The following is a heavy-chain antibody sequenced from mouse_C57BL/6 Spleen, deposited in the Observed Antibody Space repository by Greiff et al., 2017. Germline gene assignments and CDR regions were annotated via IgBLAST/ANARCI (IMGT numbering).Heavy chain of an antibody. Sequence: VQLQQPGAELVKPGASVKMSCKASGYTFTSYWITWVKQSPGQGLEGIGDIYPGSGSTNYNEKFKSKATLTVDTSSSTAYMQLSRLTSEDSAVYDCERHGRVAMDYWGQGTSVTVPS. V-gene: IGHV1-55*01. J-gene: IGHJ4*01. CDR3: ERHGRVAMDY. CDR1: GYTFTSYW. CDR2: IYPGSGST.